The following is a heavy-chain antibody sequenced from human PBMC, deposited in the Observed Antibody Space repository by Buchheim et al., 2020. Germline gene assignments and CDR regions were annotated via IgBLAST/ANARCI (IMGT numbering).Heavy chain of an antibody. CDR2: IYYSGST. V-gene: IGHV4-59*08. CDR1: GGSISSYY. CDR3: ARHGRSGYFQYYYYGMDV. D-gene: IGHD3-3*01. Sequence: QVQLQESGPGLVKPSETLSLTCTVSGGSISSYYWSWIRQPPGKGLEWIGYIYYSGSTNYNPSLKSRVTISVDTSTTQFSLKLSSVTAADTAVYYCARHGRSGYFQYYYYGMDVWGQGTT. J-gene: IGHJ6*02.